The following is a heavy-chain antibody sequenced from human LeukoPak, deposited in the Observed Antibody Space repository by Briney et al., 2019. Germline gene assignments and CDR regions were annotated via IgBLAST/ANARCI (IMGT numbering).Heavy chain of an antibody. V-gene: IGHV3-21*01. J-gene: IGHJ4*02. D-gene: IGHD4-23*01. Sequence: GGSLRLSCAASGFTFSSYSMNWVRQAPGKGLEWVSSISSSSSYIYYADSVKGRFTISRDNAKNSLYLQMDSLRAEDTAVYYCARGGNSNPFDYWGQGTLVTVSS. CDR1: GFTFSSYS. CDR3: ARGGNSNPFDY. CDR2: ISSSSSYI.